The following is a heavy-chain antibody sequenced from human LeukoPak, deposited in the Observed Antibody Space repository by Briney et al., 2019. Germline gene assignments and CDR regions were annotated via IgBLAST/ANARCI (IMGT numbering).Heavy chain of an antibody. J-gene: IGHJ5*02. Sequence: PGGSLRLSCAASGFTFSNAWMSWVRQAPGKGLEWVGRIKSKTDGGTTDYAAPVKGRFTISRDDSKNTLYLQMNSLKTEDTAVYYCTTVVVPAAIRIGNWFDPWGQGTLVTVSS. CDR3: TTVVVPAAIRIGNWFDP. D-gene: IGHD2-2*02. CDR2: IKSKTDGGTT. CDR1: GFTFSNAW. V-gene: IGHV3-15*01.